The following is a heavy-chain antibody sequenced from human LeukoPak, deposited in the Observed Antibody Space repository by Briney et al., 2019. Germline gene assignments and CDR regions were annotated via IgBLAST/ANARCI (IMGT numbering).Heavy chain of an antibody. CDR3: ARDAGDRHAFDI. V-gene: IGHV1-69*10. Sequence: SVKVSCKASGGTFSSYAISWVRQAPGQGLEWMGGIIPILGTANYAQKFQGRVTVTADKSTSTAYMELSSLRSEDTAVYYCARDAGDRHAFDIWGQGTMVTVSS. CDR1: GGTFSSYA. CDR2: IIPILGTA. J-gene: IGHJ3*02. D-gene: IGHD1-26*01.